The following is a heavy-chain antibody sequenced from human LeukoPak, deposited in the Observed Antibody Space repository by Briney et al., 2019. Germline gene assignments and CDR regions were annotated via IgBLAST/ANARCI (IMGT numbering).Heavy chain of an antibody. CDR3: ARGLWSAHRREYYFDS. D-gene: IGHD3-3*01. J-gene: IGHJ4*02. V-gene: IGHV1-3*01. Sequence: ASVKVSCKASGYTFTNYAVNWLRQAPGQRLEWMGWINAGNGDTKFSQNYQARVTITRDASASTAYMGLSSLTSEDTAVYFCARGLWSAHRREYYFDSWGQGTLVTVSS. CDR2: INAGNGDT. CDR1: GYTFTNYA.